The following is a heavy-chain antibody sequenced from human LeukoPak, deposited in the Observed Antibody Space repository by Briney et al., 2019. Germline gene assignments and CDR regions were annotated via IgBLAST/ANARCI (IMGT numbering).Heavy chain of an antibody. CDR1: GGTFSSYA. D-gene: IGHD3-22*01. Sequence: ASVKVSCKASGGTFSSYAISWVRQAPGQGLEWMGGIIPIFGTANYAQKFQGRVTITADETTSTAYMELSSLRSEDTAVYYCARDRGYYDSSGYTFDYWGQGTLVTVSS. J-gene: IGHJ4*02. CDR3: ARDRGYYDSSGYTFDY. V-gene: IGHV1-69*13. CDR2: IIPIFGTA.